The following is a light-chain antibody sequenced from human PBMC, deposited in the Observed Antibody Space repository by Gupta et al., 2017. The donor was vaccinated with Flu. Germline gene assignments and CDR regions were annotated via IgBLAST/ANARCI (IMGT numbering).Light chain of an antibody. CDR2: MAS. Sequence: PSTLYASVGDRVTITVLARQSISSWLAWYQQKPGKAPKLLIYMASRVESGVPSRFSGSGSGTDFTLTISSLQPDDFATYYCQQYNSYSGTFGQGTXVEIK. V-gene: IGKV1-5*03. CDR1: QSISSW. CDR3: QQYNSYSGT. J-gene: IGKJ1*01.